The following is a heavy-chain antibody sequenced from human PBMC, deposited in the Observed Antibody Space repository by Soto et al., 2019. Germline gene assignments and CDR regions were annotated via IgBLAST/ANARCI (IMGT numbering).Heavy chain of an antibody. CDR2: ISAYNGNT. Sequence: GASVKVSCKAPGYTLTSYGISWARQAPGQGLEWMGWISAYNGNTNYAQKLQGRVTMTTDTSTSTAYMELRSLRSDDTAVYYCARDAAGYYYGMGVWGQGTTVTVSS. V-gene: IGHV1-18*01. J-gene: IGHJ6*02. CDR3: ARDAAGYYYGMGV. CDR1: GYTLTSYG.